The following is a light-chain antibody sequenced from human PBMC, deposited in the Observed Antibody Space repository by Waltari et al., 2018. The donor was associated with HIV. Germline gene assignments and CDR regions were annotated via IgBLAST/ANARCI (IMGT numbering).Light chain of an antibody. Sequence: AVTQPASVSGLPGQSTTISCTGDDSDFSLYKFVSWYQQHSGKPPCLILYDVPRRAAGVSDRFPGSMSGNTASLTISGLRAEDEGHYYCASLTDDNTVMFGGGTEVTVL. J-gene: IGLJ3*02. CDR3: ASLTDDNTVM. CDR1: DSDFSLYKF. CDR2: DVP. V-gene: IGLV2-14*03.